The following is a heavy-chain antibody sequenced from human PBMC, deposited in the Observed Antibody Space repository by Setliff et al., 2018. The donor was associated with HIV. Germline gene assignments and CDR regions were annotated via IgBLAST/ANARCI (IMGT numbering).Heavy chain of an antibody. CDR3: ARSYYDFWNGLPRSFDV. Sequence: SETLSLTCTVSGGSLSNHYWSWLRQSPKNGLEWIGYVYYSGSTNYKPSFKSRVSISVDTSRNQFSLNLTSLTTVDTAMYYCARSYYDFWNGLPRSFDVWGQGTMVT. V-gene: IGHV4-59*11. CDR2: VYYSGST. J-gene: IGHJ3*01. CDR1: GGSLSNHY. D-gene: IGHD3-3*01.